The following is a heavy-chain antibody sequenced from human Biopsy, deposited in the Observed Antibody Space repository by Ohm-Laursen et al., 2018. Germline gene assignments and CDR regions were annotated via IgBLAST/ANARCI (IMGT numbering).Heavy chain of an antibody. CDR1: GGAISNNNYY. D-gene: IGHD3-22*01. Sequence: SQTLSLTCTVSGGAISNNNYYWGWIRQPPGKGLEWIGSIFYRGSTHYKPSLKSQIKISVDTSKNQFSMKLNSVTAADTAVYYCARDYDTSGYYYVSWGQGTLVTVSS. CDR3: ARDYDTSGYYYVS. CDR2: IFYRGST. V-gene: IGHV4-39*01. J-gene: IGHJ5*02.